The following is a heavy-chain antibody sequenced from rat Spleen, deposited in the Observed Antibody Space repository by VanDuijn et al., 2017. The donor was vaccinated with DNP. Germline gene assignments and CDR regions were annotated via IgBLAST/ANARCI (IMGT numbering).Heavy chain of an antibody. Sequence: EVQLVESGGGPVQPGRSLKLSCVASGFIFSNYWMTWIRQAPGKGLEWVASISNTGDHTYYSDSVKGRFSLSRDNAESTLYLQMDSLRSEDTATYYCTTTHYFDGWFPFDYWGQGVMVTVSS. D-gene: IGHD1-12*02. CDR3: TTTHYFDGWFPFDY. V-gene: IGHV5-31*01. CDR2: ISNTGDHT. J-gene: IGHJ2*01. CDR1: GFIFSNYW.